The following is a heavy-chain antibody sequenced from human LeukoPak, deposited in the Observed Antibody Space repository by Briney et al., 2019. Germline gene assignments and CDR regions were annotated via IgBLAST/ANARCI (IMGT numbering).Heavy chain of an antibody. D-gene: IGHD2/OR15-2a*01. CDR3: ATSGLSRFGF. CDR2: ISGSGGST. J-gene: IGHJ4*02. V-gene: IGHV3-23*01. Sequence: GGTLRLSCAASGFTFSSYGMSWVRQAPGKGLEWVSAISGSGGSTYYADSVKGRFTISRDNSKNTLYLQMNSLRAEDTAVYYCATSGLSRFGFWGQGTLVTVSS. CDR1: GFTFSSYG.